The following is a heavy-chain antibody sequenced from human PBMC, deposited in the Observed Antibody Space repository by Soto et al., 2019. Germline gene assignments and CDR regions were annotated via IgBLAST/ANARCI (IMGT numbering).Heavy chain of an antibody. V-gene: IGHV3-11*03. J-gene: IGHJ6*02. CDR2: ISSSSSYT. CDR1: GFTFSDYY. D-gene: IGHD6-13*01. Sequence: PGGSLRLSCAASGFTFSDYYMSWIRQAPGKGLEWVSYISSSSSYTNYADSVKGRFTISRDNAKNSLYLQMNSLRAEDTAVYFCASAPGIAAAGPYYYYYYGMDVWGQGTTVTVS. CDR3: ASAPGIAAAGPYYYYYYGMDV.